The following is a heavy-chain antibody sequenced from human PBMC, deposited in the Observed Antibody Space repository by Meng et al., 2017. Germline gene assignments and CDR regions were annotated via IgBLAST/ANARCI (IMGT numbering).Heavy chain of an antibody. J-gene: IGHJ2*01. CDR3: ARDPGYDGSGSFYWYFDL. V-gene: IGHV1-18*01. CDR2: ISAYNGNT. CDR1: GNTFTSYG. D-gene: IGHD3-10*01. Sequence: VQMVQSGAEVKKPGASVKISCKASGNTFTSYGISWVRQAHGQGFEWMGWISAYNGNTNYAQKLQGRVTMNTETSTSTAYMELRSLRSDDTAVYYCARDPGYDGSGSFYWYFDLWGRGTLVTVSS.